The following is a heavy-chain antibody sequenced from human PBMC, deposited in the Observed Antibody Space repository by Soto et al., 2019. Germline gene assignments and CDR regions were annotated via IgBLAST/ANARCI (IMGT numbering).Heavy chain of an antibody. J-gene: IGHJ4*02. CDR3: ARGLAVAYSPALL. CDR1: GYTFTSYY. CDR2: INPGGGRT. V-gene: IGHV1-46*01. D-gene: IGHD6-19*01. Sequence: QVQLVQSGAEVKKPGASVKVSCKASGYTFTSYYMHWVRQAPGQGLEWMGLINPGGGRTSYAQKLHGRVTMTRDTSTSTGYMELSSLTSEDTAVYYCARGLAVAYSPALLWGQGTLVTVSS.